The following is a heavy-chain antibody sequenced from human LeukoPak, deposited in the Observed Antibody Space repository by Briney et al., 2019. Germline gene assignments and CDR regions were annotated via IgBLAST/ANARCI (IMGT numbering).Heavy chain of an antibody. Sequence: ASVKVSCKASGYTFTGYYIHWVRQAPGQGLEWMGWIAPNSGGTNCAQKFQGRVTMTRDTSINTAYMELNRLTSDDTAVYYCAREYSSSSGRLYDYWGLGTLVTVSS. V-gene: IGHV1-2*02. D-gene: IGHD6-6*01. CDR3: AREYSSSSGRLYDY. CDR2: IAPNSGGT. J-gene: IGHJ4*02. CDR1: GYTFTGYY.